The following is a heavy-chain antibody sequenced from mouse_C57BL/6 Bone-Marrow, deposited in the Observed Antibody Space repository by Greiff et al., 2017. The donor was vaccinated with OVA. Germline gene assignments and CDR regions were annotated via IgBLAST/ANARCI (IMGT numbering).Heavy chain of an antibody. CDR2: IYPGSGST. J-gene: IGHJ4*01. V-gene: IGHV1-55*01. D-gene: IGHD1-1*01. CDR1: GYTFTSYW. Sequence: VQLQQPGAELVKPGASVKMSCKASGYTFTSYWITWVKQRPGQGLEWIGDIYPGSGSTNYNEKFKSKATLTVDTSSSTAYMQLSSLTSEDSAVYYCAGLRFPYYYAMDYWGQGTSVTVSS. CDR3: AGLRFPYYYAMDY.